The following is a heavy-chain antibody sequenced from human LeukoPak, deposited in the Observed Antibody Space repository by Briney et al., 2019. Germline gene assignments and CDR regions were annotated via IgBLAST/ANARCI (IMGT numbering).Heavy chain of an antibody. J-gene: IGHJ4*02. D-gene: IGHD1-1*01. Sequence: ASVRVSCKASGYTLSGYYIHWVRQAPGQGLEWMGWINPNSGETNYAQKFQGGVTLTRVTSISTFYMEVSRLRSDDTAVYFCARYNWNDVVSALDYWGQGTLVTVSS. CDR3: ARYNWNDVVSALDY. V-gene: IGHV1-2*02. CDR2: INPNSGET. CDR1: GYTLSGYY.